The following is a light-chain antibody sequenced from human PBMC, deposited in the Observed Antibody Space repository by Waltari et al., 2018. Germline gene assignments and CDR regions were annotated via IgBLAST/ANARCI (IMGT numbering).Light chain of an antibody. Sequence: VLTQSPGTLSLSPGERATLSCRASQSLTKRYLAWYQQKPGQAPRLLIDGAASRADGIPEKISGSGSGTDYTLTISRLEPDDFAVYYYQQYGSSVMYTFGQGTKLEIK. J-gene: IGKJ2*01. CDR3: QQYGSSVMYT. V-gene: IGKV3-20*01. CDR1: QSLTKRY. CDR2: GAA.